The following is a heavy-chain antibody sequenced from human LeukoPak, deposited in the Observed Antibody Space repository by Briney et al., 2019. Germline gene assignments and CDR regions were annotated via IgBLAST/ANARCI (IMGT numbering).Heavy chain of an antibody. D-gene: IGHD3-16*01. CDR1: GGSFSGYY. CDR3: ARVVDPGGYYYFYYMDV. V-gene: IGHV4-34*01. J-gene: IGHJ6*03. Sequence: SETLSLTCAVYGGSFSGYYWSWIRQPPGKGLEWIGEINHSGSTNYNPSLKSRVTISVDTSKNQLSLKLSSVTAADTAVYYCARVVDPGGYYYFYYMDVWGKGTAVTVSS. CDR2: INHSGST.